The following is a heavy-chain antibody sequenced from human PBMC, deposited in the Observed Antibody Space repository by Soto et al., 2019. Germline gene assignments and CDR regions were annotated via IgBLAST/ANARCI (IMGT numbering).Heavy chain of an antibody. CDR1: GYTLTELS. D-gene: IGHD3-16*02. Sequence: GASVKVSCKVSGYTLTELSMHWVRQAPGKGLEWMGGFDPEDGETIYARKFQGRVTMTEDTSTDTAYMELSSLRSEDTAVYYCATGVMITFGGVIAQADAFDIWGQGTMVTVSS. V-gene: IGHV1-24*01. CDR3: ATGVMITFGGVIAQADAFDI. CDR2: FDPEDGET. J-gene: IGHJ3*02.